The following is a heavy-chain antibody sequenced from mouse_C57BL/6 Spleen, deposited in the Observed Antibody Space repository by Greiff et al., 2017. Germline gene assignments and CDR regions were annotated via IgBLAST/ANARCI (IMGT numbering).Heavy chain of an antibody. V-gene: IGHV1-18*01. Sequence: VHVKQSGPELVKPGDSVKIPCKASGYTFTDYNMDWVKQSHGKSLEWIGDINPNNGDTFYNQKFKGKATMTVDKYSSTAYMERRSLTSEDTAVYYCARGRKYYYFDYWGQGTTLTVSS. J-gene: IGHJ2*01. D-gene: IGHD5-1-1*01. CDR2: INPNNGDT. CDR1: GYTFTDYN. CDR3: ARGRKYYYFDY.